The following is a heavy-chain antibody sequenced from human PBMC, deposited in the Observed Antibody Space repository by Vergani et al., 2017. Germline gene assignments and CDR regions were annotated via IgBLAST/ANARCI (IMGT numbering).Heavy chain of an antibody. Sequence: EVQLVESGGGVVQPGGSLRLSCAASGFTFDDYAMHWVRQAPGKGLEWVSLISWDGGSTYYADAVKSRFTISRDNSKNSLHLQMNSLGTEDTALYYCAKSRAVAGTLFDYWGQGTLVTVSS. D-gene: IGHD6-19*01. CDR1: GFTFDDYA. CDR3: AKSRAVAGTLFDY. V-gene: IGHV3-43*02. CDR2: ISWDGGST. J-gene: IGHJ4*02.